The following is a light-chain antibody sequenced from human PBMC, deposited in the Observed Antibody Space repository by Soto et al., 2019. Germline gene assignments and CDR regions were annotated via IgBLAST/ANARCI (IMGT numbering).Light chain of an antibody. CDR1: QSISSN. Sequence: DIQMTQSPSSLSASLGDRVTITCRASQSISSNLSWYQQKPGKAPKLLINVASTLQSGVPSRFSGSGSGTDFTLSISSLQPEDFATYYCQQSSSTPQTFGEGTRVEIK. V-gene: IGKV1-39*01. J-gene: IGKJ4*01. CDR2: VAS. CDR3: QQSSSTPQT.